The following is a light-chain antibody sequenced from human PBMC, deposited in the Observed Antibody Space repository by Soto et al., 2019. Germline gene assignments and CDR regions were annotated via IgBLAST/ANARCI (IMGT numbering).Light chain of an antibody. CDR1: SSDVGRYSY. CDR3: CSYAGTYTGV. CDR2: DVS. J-gene: IGLJ1*01. Sequence: QSALAQPRSVSWSPGQSVSISCTGTSSDVGRYSYVSWYQQHPGKAPKLMIYDVSERPSGVPDRFSGSKSGNTASLTISGLQAEDEADYYCCSYAGTYTGVFGTGTKVTVL. V-gene: IGLV2-11*01.